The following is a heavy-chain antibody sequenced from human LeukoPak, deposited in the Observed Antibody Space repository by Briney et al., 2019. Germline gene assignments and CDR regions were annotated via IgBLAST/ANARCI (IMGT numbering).Heavy chain of an antibody. CDR3: ARSFKTNYDSSGYYEPHYYYMDV. J-gene: IGHJ6*03. D-gene: IGHD3-22*01. CDR1: VGTFSSYA. V-gene: IGHV1-69*05. CDR2: IIPIFGTA. Sequence: GALVKVSCKASVGTFSSYAISWVRQAPGHGLEWRGGIIPIFGTANSAQKFQGRVTITTDESTSTAYMALSSLRSEDTAVYYCARSFKTNYDSSGYYEPHYYYMDVWGKGTTVTVSS.